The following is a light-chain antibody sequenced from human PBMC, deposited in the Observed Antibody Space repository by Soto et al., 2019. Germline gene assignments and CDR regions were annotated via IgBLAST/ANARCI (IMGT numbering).Light chain of an antibody. CDR3: HQSYSNPQNT. CDR1: QSIRYY. Sequence: DIQMTQSPSSLSASVGDRVTITCRARQSIRYYLNWYQQKPGKAPQLLIYASSSLQSGVPSRFSGSGSGTDFTLTISSLQPEDFATYYCHQSYSNPQNTFGQGTKVEIK. CDR2: ASS. V-gene: IGKV1-39*01. J-gene: IGKJ2*01.